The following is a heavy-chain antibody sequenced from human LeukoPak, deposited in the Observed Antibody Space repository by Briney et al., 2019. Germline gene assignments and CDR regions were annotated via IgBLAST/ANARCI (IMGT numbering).Heavy chain of an antibody. CDR1: GGTFSSYS. J-gene: IGHJ4*02. Sequence: ASVKVSCKASGGTFSSYSISWVRQAPGQGLEWMGRIIPIFGTANYAQKFQGRVTITTDESTSTAYMELSRLRSEDTAVYYCARDYYDSGGYFDYWGQGTLVTVSS. V-gene: IGHV1-69*05. CDR2: IIPIFGTA. D-gene: IGHD3-22*01. CDR3: ARDYYDSGGYFDY.